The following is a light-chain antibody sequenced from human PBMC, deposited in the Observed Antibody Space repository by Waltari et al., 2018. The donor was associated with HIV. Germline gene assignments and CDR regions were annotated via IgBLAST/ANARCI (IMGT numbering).Light chain of an antibody. V-gene: IGLV1-47*01. CDR1: NSNIGINY. CDR2: WDN. Sequence: QSVLTQPPSASGTPGQRVTIYCSGSNSNIGINYVYWYQQLPGTAPKLLIYWDNQRPSGVPGRFSGSKSGTSASLAFSGLRSEDEADYYCAAWDDSLSGRVFGGGTNLTVL. J-gene: IGLJ3*02. CDR3: AAWDDSLSGRV.